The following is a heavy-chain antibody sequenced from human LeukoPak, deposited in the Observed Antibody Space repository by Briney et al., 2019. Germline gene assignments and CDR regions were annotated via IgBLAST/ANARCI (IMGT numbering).Heavy chain of an antibody. J-gene: IGHJ4*02. Sequence: GGSLRLSCAASGFTFSTYWMHWVRQVPGKGLVWVSRINNDGSGTFYADSVKGRFTISRDNAKNTLYLQMDSLRAEDTAMYYCARGGGYSYGPSGYWGQGTLVTVSS. D-gene: IGHD5-18*01. CDR3: ARGGGYSYGPSGY. CDR1: GFTFSTYW. V-gene: IGHV3-74*01. CDR2: INNDGSGT.